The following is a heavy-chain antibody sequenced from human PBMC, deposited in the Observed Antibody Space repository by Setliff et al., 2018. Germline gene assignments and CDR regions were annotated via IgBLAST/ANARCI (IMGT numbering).Heavy chain of an antibody. CDR2: IMDGRDT. V-gene: IGHV4-34*12. Sequence: SETLSLTCAIYGESSSGYYWSWIRQSPGKTLEWIGEIMDGRDTVYNPSLKSRVTISVDTSKNHFSLKLSSVTAADTAIYYCTRAYSGSHDYWGQGTLVTVSS. CDR1: GESSSGYY. J-gene: IGHJ4*02. D-gene: IGHD1-26*01. CDR3: TRAYSGSHDY.